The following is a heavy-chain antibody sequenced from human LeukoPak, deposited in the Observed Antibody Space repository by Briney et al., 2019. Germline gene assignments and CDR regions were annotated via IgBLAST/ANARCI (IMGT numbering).Heavy chain of an antibody. CDR3: ARRATVTKYNWFDP. CDR2: IGASGGST. CDR1: GFTFSSYA. V-gene: IGHV3-23*01. J-gene: IGHJ5*02. Sequence: GGSLRLSCATSGFTFSSYAMSWVRQAPGKGLEWVSGIGASGGSTYYADSVKGRFTISRDNSKNTLYLQMNSLRAEDTAVYYCARRATVTKYNWFDPWGQGTLVTVSS. D-gene: IGHD4-17*01.